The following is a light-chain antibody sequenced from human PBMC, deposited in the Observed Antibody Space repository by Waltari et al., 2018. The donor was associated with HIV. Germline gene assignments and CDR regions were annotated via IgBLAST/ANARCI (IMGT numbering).Light chain of an antibody. Sequence: QSALTQPPSASGSPGQSVNMSCTGSTSAIHDYNFISWYQQYSGKAPKLIIFEVTKRPSGVPDRFSGSRSGNTASLIVSGLQAEGEAVYFCSSFAGSNKLFGGGTKLTVL. V-gene: IGLV2-8*01. CDR2: EVT. J-gene: IGLJ2*01. CDR1: TSAIHDYNF. CDR3: SSFAGSNKL.